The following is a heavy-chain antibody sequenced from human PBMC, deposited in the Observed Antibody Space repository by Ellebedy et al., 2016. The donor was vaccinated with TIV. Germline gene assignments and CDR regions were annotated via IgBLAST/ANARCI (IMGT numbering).Heavy chain of an antibody. CDR1: GFTFSSYA. CDR2: ISYDGSNK. J-gene: IGHJ4*02. D-gene: IGHD2-2*01. Sequence: GESLKISXAASGFTFSSYAMHWVRQAPGKGLEWVAVISYDGSNKYYADSVKGRFTISSDNSKNTLYLQMNSLRAEDTAVYYCARGRGAYCSSTSCYRGEDYWGQGTLVTVSS. CDR3: ARGRGAYCSSTSCYRGEDY. V-gene: IGHV3-30-3*01.